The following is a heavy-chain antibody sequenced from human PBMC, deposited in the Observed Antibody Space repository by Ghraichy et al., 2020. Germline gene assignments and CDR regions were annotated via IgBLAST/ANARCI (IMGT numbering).Heavy chain of an antibody. J-gene: IGHJ5*02. D-gene: IGHD2-21*01. Sequence: ASVKVSCKTSGYKFTDYYLNWVRQAPGQGLEWMGWMNPNSGATNYAQKFKGRVTMTRDTSITTAYMDLSRLQSDDTAVYYCARAKSYCAGDCYSPWFDPWGQGTLVTVSS. CDR1: GYKFTDYY. CDR3: ARAKSYCAGDCYSPWFDP. V-gene: IGHV1-2*02. CDR2: MNPNSGAT.